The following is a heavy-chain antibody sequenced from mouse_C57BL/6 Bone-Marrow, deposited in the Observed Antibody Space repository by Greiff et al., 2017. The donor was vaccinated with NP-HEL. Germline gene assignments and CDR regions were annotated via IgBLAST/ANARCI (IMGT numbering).Heavy chain of an antibody. Sequence: VQLKESGPELVKPGDSVKISCKASGYSFTGYFMNWVMQSHGKSLEWIGRINPYNGDTFYNQKFKGKATLTVDKSSSTAHMELRSLTSEDSAVYYCARSHYYGSSLAWFAYWGQGTLATVSA. CDR1: GYSFTGYF. V-gene: IGHV1-20*01. D-gene: IGHD1-1*01. CDR2: INPYNGDT. J-gene: IGHJ3*01. CDR3: ARSHYYGSSLAWFAY.